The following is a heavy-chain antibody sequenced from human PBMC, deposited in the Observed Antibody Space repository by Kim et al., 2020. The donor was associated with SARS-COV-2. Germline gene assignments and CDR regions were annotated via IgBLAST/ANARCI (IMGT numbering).Heavy chain of an antibody. J-gene: IGHJ6*02. CDR1: GFTFSSYS. CDR2: ISSSSSYI. D-gene: IGHD3-22*01. CDR3: AREYYYDSSGYRADYYYYGMDV. V-gene: IGHV3-21*01. Sequence: GGSLRLSCAASGFTFSSYSMNWVRQAPGKGLEWVSSISSSSSYIYYADSVKGRFTISRDNAKNSLYLQMNSLRAEDTAVYYCAREYYYDSSGYRADYYYYGMDVWGQGTTVTVSS.